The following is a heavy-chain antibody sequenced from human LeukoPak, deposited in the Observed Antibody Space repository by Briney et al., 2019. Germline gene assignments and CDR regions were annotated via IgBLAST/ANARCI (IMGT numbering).Heavy chain of an antibody. CDR2: IHKNAIT. CDR1: GFTFSSYE. Sequence: GGSLRLSCAASGFTFSSYEMNWVRQAPGKGLERVSVIHKNAITSYADTVKGRFTISRDNSKNTLYLQMNNLRVDDTAVYYCARSLRVRGVPDYMDVWGKGTTVTVYS. V-gene: IGHV3-53*01. CDR3: ARSLRVRGVPDYMDV. D-gene: IGHD3-10*01. J-gene: IGHJ6*03.